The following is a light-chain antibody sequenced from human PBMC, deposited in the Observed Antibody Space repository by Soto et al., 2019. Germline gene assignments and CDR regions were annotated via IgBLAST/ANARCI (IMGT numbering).Light chain of an antibody. V-gene: IGKV3-20*01. CDR3: QQYDSSPLT. CDR1: QPISSHSY. Sequence: EIVLTQSPATLSLSPGERATLSCRASQPISSHSYLAWYQQKPGQTPRVLIYGASRRATGIPDRFSGSGSGTDFTLTISRLEPEDFAVYYCQQYDSSPLTFGGGTKVDIK. CDR2: GAS. J-gene: IGKJ4*01.